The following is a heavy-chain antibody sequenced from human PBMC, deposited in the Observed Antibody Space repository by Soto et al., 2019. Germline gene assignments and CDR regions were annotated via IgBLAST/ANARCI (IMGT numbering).Heavy chain of an antibody. J-gene: IGHJ4*02. Sequence: GGCVRQSGAAAGFAVSDYYMSCVRQAPGQGLEWVSGISGNGISTYYADSVRGRFTISRDDSKNTLSLQMNSLRADDTAVYYCAKEHGGGIGMVTSYFDDWGQGALVTVSS. D-gene: IGHD5-18*01. V-gene: IGHV3-23*01. CDR3: AKEHGGGIGMVTSYFDD. CDR2: ISGNGIST. CDR1: GFAVSDYY.